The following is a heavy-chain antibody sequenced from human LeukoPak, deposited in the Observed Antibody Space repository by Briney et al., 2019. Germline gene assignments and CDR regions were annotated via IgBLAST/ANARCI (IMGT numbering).Heavy chain of an antibody. CDR1: GYTFTSYG. J-gene: IGHJ3*02. CDR3: ARGGGRGGYSYGYEKGAFDI. Sequence: RASVKVSCKASGYTFTSYGISWVRQAPGQGLEWMGWISAYNGNTNYAQKLQGRVTMTTDTSTSTAYMELRSLRSDDTAVYYCARGGGRGGYSYGYEKGAFDIWGQGTMVTVSS. CDR2: ISAYNGNT. V-gene: IGHV1-18*01. D-gene: IGHD5-18*01.